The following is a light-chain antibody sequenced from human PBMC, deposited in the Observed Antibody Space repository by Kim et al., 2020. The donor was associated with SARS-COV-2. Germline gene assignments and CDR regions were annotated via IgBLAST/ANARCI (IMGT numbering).Light chain of an antibody. CDR3: MIWHSSAFV. Sequence: LTCTLRSGINVGTYRIYWYQQKPGSPPQYLLRYKSDSDKQQGSGVPSRFSGSKDASANAGILLISGLQSDDEADYYCMIWHSSAFVFGTGTKVTVL. CDR1: SGINVGTYR. CDR2: YKSDSDK. J-gene: IGLJ1*01. V-gene: IGLV5-45*02.